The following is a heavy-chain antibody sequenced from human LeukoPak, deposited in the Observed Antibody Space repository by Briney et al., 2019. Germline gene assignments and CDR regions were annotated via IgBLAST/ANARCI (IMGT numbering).Heavy chain of an antibody. CDR1: GYTLTELS. Sequence: ASVKVSCKVSGYTLTELSMHWVRQAPGKGLEWMGGFDPEDGETIYAQKFQGRVTMTEDTSTDTAYMELSSLRSDDTAVYYCARDLLGRSNGGSYYFGMDVWGQGTTVTVSS. D-gene: IGHD2-15*01. J-gene: IGHJ6*02. CDR3: ARDLLGRSNGGSYYFGMDV. CDR2: FDPEDGET. V-gene: IGHV1-24*01.